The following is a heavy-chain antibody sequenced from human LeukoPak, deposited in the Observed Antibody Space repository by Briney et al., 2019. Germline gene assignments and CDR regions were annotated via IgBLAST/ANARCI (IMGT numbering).Heavy chain of an antibody. D-gene: IGHD4-17*01. CDR1: GYTFSNYG. V-gene: IGHV3-23*01. J-gene: IGHJ4*02. CDR2: ISGSGST. CDR3: AKDFNYGDYEFGDY. Sequence: GGSLRLSCAASGYTFSNYGMSWVRQAPGKGLEWVSDISGSGSTYYADSVKGRFTISRDNAKNTLYLQMNSLRAEDTAVYYCAKDFNYGDYEFGDYWGQGTLVTVSS.